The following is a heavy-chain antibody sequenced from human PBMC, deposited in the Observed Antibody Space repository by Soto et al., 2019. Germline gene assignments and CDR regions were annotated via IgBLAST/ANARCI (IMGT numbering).Heavy chain of an antibody. V-gene: IGHV3-53*04. Sequence: GGSLRLSCAASGFTVSSNYMSWVRQAPGKGLERVSVIYSGGSTYYADSMKGRFTISRHNSKNTLYLQMNSLRAEDTAMYYCARSTTRAPFDAFDIWGQGTMVTVSS. J-gene: IGHJ3*02. CDR3: ARSTTRAPFDAFDI. D-gene: IGHD1-7*01. CDR1: GFTVSSNY. CDR2: IYSGGST.